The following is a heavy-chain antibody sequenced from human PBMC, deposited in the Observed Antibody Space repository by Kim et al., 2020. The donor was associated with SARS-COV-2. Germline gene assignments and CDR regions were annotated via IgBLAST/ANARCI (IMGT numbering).Heavy chain of an antibody. J-gene: IGHJ2*01. Sequence: SETLSLTCAVSDYSISSANWCGCCRQPPAGRGLWCGDINSTTGAYYNPSLKSRVTISVDTSTNQLSLKLITVTAADTAVYYCSKKTGGVRYIDLWGRGTLVTVSS. V-gene: IGHV4-28*01. CDR3: SKKTGGVRYIDL. CDR1: DYSISSANW. D-gene: IGHD1-26*01. CDR2: INSTTGA.